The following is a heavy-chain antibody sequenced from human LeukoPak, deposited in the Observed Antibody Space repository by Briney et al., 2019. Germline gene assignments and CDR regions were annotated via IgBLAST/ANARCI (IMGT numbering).Heavy chain of an antibody. Sequence: TGGSLRLSCAATGLTVSSNYMSWVRQAPGKGLEWVSVFYNGINTYYADSVKGRFTTSRDNSKNTLYLQMNSLRVGDTAVYFCARVGSGNTYGYGDYWGQGTLVTVSS. CDR3: ARVGSGNTYGYGDY. CDR1: GLTVSSNY. J-gene: IGHJ4*02. CDR2: FYNGINT. V-gene: IGHV3-66*01. D-gene: IGHD5-18*01.